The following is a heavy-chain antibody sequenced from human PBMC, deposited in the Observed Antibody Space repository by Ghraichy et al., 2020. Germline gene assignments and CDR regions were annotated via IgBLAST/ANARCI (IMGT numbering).Heavy chain of an antibody. V-gene: IGHV4-34*01. CDR1: GGSFSGYY. J-gene: IGHJ2*01. Sequence: SQTLSLTCAVYGGSFSGYYWSWIRQPPGKGLEWIGEINHSGSTNYNPSLKSRVTISVDTSKNQFSLKLSSVTAADTAVYYCARPSGYSPLDLWGRGTLVTVSS. CDR2: INHSGST. CDR3: ARPSGYSPLDL. D-gene: IGHD3-22*01.